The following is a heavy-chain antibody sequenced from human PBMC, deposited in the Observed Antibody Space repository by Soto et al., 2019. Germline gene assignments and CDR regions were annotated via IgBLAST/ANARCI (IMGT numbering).Heavy chain of an antibody. Sequence: VQLAESGGGMVQPVGSLRLSCVASGFTFSSYDMHWVRQAPGKGLEYVSSISSNGGTTYYGNSVKGRFTISRDNSKNTLYLQMGSLRAEDMAVYYCVRRVSGNYDYWGQGTLVTVSS. V-gene: IGHV3-64*01. CDR1: GFTFSSYD. CDR2: ISSNGGTT. CDR3: VRRVSGNYDY. J-gene: IGHJ4*02. D-gene: IGHD1-7*01.